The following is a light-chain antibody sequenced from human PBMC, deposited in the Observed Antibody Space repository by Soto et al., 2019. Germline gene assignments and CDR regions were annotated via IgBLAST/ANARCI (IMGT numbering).Light chain of an antibody. Sequence: QSVLTQPASVSGSPGQSITISCTGTSSDVGSYNLVSWYQQHSGKAPKLMIYEVTKWPSGVSNRFSGSKSGNTASLTISGLQAEDEADYYCCSYAGSSTFYVFGTGTKVTVL. J-gene: IGLJ1*01. V-gene: IGLV2-23*02. CDR2: EVT. CDR1: SSDVGSYNL. CDR3: CSYAGSSTFYV.